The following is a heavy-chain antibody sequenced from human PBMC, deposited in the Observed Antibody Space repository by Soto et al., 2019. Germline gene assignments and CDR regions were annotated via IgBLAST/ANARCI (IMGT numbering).Heavy chain of an antibody. Sequence: SETLSLTCGVSGGTIRSPDWWTWVRQPPGKGLEWIGEIFQGGSTNYTPSLESRVTISVDKSKNQFSLTLTSVTAADTAVYFCARGRGRYSSGWSWFDPWGQGILVTVSS. V-gene: IGHV4-4*02. D-gene: IGHD6-19*01. CDR2: IFQGGST. CDR3: ARGRGRYSSGWSWFDP. CDR1: GGTIRSPDW. J-gene: IGHJ5*02.